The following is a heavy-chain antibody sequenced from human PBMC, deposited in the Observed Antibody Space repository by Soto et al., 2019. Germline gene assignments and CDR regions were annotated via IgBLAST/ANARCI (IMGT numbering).Heavy chain of an antibody. V-gene: IGHV1-3*01. D-gene: IGHD6-13*01. CDR2: INAGNGNT. J-gene: IGHJ4*02. CDR1: GYTFTSYA. Sequence: ASVKVSCKASGYTFTSYAMHWVRQARGQRIEWMGWINAGNGNTKYSQKFQGGVTITRDTSASTAYMELSSLRSEATAGYYCSRALAGAGRWPFDYWGQRTLVTVSS. CDR3: SRALAGAGRWPFDY.